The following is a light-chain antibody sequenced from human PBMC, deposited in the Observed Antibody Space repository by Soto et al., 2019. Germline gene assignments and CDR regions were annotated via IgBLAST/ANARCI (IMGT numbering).Light chain of an antibody. CDR1: QSVSSSY. CDR2: GAS. J-gene: IGKJ5*01. Sequence: EVVLTQSPGTLSVSPGERATLSCRASQSVSSSYLAWYQQKPGQAPRLLIYGASSRATGIPDRFSGSGSGTDFTLTISRLEPEDFAVYYCQQYGSSSITFGQGTRLEIK. V-gene: IGKV3-20*01. CDR3: QQYGSSSIT.